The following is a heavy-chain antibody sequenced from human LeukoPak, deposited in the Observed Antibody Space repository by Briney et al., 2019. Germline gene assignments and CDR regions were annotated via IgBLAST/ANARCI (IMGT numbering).Heavy chain of an antibody. V-gene: IGHV3-64*04. CDR1: GFTFSSYA. CDR2: ISSNGGST. D-gene: IGHD6-19*01. J-gene: IGHJ4*02. CDR3: AKVGAVAAVDY. Sequence: PGGSLRLSCSASGFTFSSYAMHWVRQAPGKGLEYVSAISSNGGSTYYADSVKGRFTISRDNSKNTLYLQMDGLRVEDTAVYYCAKVGAVAAVDYWGQGTLVTVSS.